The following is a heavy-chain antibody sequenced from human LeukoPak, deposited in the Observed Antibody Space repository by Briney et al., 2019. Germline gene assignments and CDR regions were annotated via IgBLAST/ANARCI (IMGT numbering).Heavy chain of an antibody. J-gene: IGHJ3*02. D-gene: IGHD1-1*01. CDR2: IFPGDSET. V-gene: IGHV5-51*01. CDR3: ARPSTSGIADAFDI. CDR1: GYTFTNYW. Sequence: GESLKISCKGSGYTFTNYWIGWVRHMPGKGLEWMGLIFPGDSETRYSPSFQGLVTISVDKSINTAYLQWSGLEASDIAMYYCARPSTSGIADAFDIWGQGTMVTVSS.